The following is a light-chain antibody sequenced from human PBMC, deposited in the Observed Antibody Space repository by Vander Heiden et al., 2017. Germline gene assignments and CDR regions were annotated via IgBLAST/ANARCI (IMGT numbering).Light chain of an antibody. CDR2: ATS. J-gene: IGKJ1*01. CDR3: QQTYRTPWT. Sequence: DIQMTQSPSSLSASVGDRVTITCRASQRISNYSTWFQRKPGKAPKLLIYATSSLQSGVPSRFSGSGSGTDFTLTISSLQPEDSATYYCQQTYRTPWTFGQGTKVDVK. CDR1: QRISNY. V-gene: IGKV1-39*01.